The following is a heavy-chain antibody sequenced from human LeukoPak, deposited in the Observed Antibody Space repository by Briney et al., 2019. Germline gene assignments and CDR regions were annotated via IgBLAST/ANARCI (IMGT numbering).Heavy chain of an antibody. CDR1: GGSISSYY. CDR3: ARGPGIVVVPAATDYYYYYMDV. J-gene: IGHJ6*03. D-gene: IGHD2-2*01. CDR2: IYTSGST. V-gene: IGHV4-4*07. Sequence: PSETLSLTCTVSGGSISSYYWSWIRQPAGKGLEWIGRIYTSGSTNYNPSLKSRATMSVDTSKNQFSLKLSSVTAADTAVYYCARGPGIVVVPAATDYYYYYMDVWGKGTTVTVSS.